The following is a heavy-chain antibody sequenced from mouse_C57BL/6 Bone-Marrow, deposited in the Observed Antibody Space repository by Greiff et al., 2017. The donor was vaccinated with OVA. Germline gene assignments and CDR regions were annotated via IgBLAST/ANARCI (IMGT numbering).Heavy chain of an antibody. J-gene: IGHJ4*01. Sequence: VQLQQSGAELVRPGTSVKVSCKASGYAFTNYLIEWVKQRPGQGLEWIGVINPGSGGTNYNEKFKGKATLTADKSSSTAYMQLSSLTSEDSAVYFCARQGYYAMDYWGQGTSVTVSS. V-gene: IGHV1-54*01. CDR3: ARQGYYAMDY. CDR2: INPGSGGT. CDR1: GYAFTNYL.